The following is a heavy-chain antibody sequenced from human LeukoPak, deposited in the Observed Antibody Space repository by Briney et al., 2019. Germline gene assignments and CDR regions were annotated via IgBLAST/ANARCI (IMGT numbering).Heavy chain of an antibody. V-gene: IGHV3-7*01. J-gene: IGHJ3*02. CDR1: GFTFSSYW. CDR3: ARVVTTYYYDSSGRDGDDAFDI. Sequence: GGSLRLSCAASGFTFSSYWMSWVRQAPGKGLEWVANIKQDGSEKYYVDSVKGRFTISRDNAKNSLYLQMNSLRAEDTAVYYCARVVTTYYYDSSGRDGDDAFDIRGQGTMVAVSS. CDR2: IKQDGSEK. D-gene: IGHD3-22*01.